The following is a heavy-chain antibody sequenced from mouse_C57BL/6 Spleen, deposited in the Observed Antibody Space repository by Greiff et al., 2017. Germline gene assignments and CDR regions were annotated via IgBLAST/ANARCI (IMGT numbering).Heavy chain of an antibody. D-gene: IGHD2-1*01. J-gene: IGHJ3*01. CDR3: GSFGNYVGFAC. Sequence: VLLLQSGAELVRPGASVKLSCTASGYTFTDYYINWVKQTPGQGLEWIARIYPGSGNTYYNETCKGKATLTAENTSSTDYMRLSSLTSEDYAVYFCGSFGNYVGFACRGQGTLVTVAA. CDR1: GYTFTDYY. V-gene: IGHV1-76*01. CDR2: IYPGSGNT.